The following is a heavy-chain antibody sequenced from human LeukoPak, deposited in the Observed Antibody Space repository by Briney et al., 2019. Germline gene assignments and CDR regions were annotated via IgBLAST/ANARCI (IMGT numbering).Heavy chain of an antibody. Sequence: PSGTLSLTCAVSGASISSTNWWTWVRQSPGKGPEWIGEIYHSGTTNYNPSLKSRVTISLDKSKNQFSLKLTSVTAADTAVYYCATIGGTVRDSWGQGSLVTVSS. CDR1: GASISSTNW. V-gene: IGHV4-4*02. CDR3: ATIGGTVRDS. CDR2: IYHSGTT. D-gene: IGHD4-17*01. J-gene: IGHJ4*02.